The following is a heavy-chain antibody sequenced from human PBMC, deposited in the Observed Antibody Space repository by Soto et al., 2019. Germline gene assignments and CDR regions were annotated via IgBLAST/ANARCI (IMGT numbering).Heavy chain of an antibody. V-gene: IGHV3-30*03. J-gene: IGHJ4*02. D-gene: IGHD6-13*01. CDR2: ISYDGNIK. Sequence: QVQLVESGGGVVQPGRSLTLSCAASGFAFSNFGMQWVRQAPGKGLEWVASISYDGNIKYSADSVKGRFTISRDNSKNTLDLQMNSLRSEDTAVSFCARFWSPITAAVDDYWGQGTLVTVSS. CDR1: GFAFSNFG. CDR3: ARFWSPITAAVDDY.